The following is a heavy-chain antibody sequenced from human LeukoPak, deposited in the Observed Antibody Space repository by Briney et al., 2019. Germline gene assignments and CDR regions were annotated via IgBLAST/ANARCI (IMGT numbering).Heavy chain of an antibody. CDR2: IIPIFGTA. V-gene: IGHV1-69*06. Sequence: SVKVSCKASGGTFSSYAISWVRQAPGQGLEWMGGIIPIFGTANYAQKFQGRVTMTEDTSTDTAYMELSSLRSEDTAVYYCATPLYSSGWYGGFDYWGQGTLVTVSS. CDR3: ATPLYSSGWYGGFDY. D-gene: IGHD6-19*01. J-gene: IGHJ4*02. CDR1: GGTFSSYA.